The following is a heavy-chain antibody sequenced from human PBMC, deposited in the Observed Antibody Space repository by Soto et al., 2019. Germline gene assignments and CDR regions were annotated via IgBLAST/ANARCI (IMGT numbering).Heavy chain of an antibody. J-gene: IGHJ4*02. D-gene: IGHD6-6*01. CDR2: IYYSGST. Sequence: PSETLSLTCAVSGGSISSTNWWSWLRQPPGKGLEWIGYIYYSGSTYYNPSLKSRVTISVDTSKNQFSLKLSSVTAADTAVYYCAREATIAARLDSWGQGTLVTVSS. CDR3: AREATIAARLDS. V-gene: IGHV4-30-4*01. CDR1: GGSISSTNW.